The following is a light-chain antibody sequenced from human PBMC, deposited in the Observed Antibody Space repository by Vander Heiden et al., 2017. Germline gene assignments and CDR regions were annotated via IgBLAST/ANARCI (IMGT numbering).Light chain of an antibody. V-gene: IGLV2-14*03. CDR3: SSYTSSNTLV. CDR1: SSDVGAYNY. J-gene: IGLJ1*01. Sequence: QSALTQPAPVPGSPGQAIPIPCTGTSSDVGAYNYDSWYQQHPGKAPKLIIYDVTNRPSGVSNRFSGTKSGNTASLTTSGLQAEDEADYYCSSYTSSNTLVFGTGTKVTVL. CDR2: DVT.